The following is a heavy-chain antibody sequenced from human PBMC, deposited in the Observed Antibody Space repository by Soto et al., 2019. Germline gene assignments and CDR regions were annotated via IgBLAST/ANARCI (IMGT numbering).Heavy chain of an antibody. D-gene: IGHD3-10*01. CDR1: VGSVSSCSYY. V-gene: IGHV4-61*01. CDR2: IYYSGST. CDR3: ARLVYDTRLNYMYFDF. J-gene: IGHJ4*02. Sequence: PSETLSLTCTVSVGSVSSCSYYWSWIRQPPGKGLEWIGYIYYSGSTNYNPSLKRRVAISVDTSKNQFSLKLTSVTAADTAIYFCARLVYDTRLNYMYFDFWGQGALVTVSS.